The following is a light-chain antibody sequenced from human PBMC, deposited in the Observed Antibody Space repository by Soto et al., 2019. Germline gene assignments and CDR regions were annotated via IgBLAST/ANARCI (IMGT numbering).Light chain of an antibody. CDR2: DIN. J-gene: IGLJ1*01. Sequence: QSVLTQPASVSGSPGQSITISCTGTSSDVGNYIFVSWYRQHPGKAPKLMFYDINNRPSGVSNRFSGSKSGNTASLTISGLQAEDEADYYCVSYTTSASYVFGTGTKLTVL. V-gene: IGLV2-14*01. CDR1: SSDVGNYIF. CDR3: VSYTTSASYV.